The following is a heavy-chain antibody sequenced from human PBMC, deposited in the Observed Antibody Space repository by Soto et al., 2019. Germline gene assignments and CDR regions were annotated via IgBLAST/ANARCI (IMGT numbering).Heavy chain of an antibody. CDR3: ARDGLRYFQTSGDLRGPPPVSAFLVTRSSDL. CDR2: IYHPGTT. J-gene: IGHJ2*01. V-gene: IGHV4-38-2*02. D-gene: IGHD2-21*02. Sequence: PRNGLEWIGSIYHPGTTYYSPSLKSRATICLDTSKNQFALNLTSVTAADTAIYYCARDGLRYFQTSGDLRGPPPVSAFLVTRSSDL.